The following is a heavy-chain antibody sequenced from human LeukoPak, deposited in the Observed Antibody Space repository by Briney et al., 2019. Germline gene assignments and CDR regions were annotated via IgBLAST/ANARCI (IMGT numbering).Heavy chain of an antibody. V-gene: IGHV3-30*03. Sequence: GGSLRLSCAASGFTFSSYSMHWVRQAPGKGLEWVAVISYDGSNKYYADSVKGRFTISRDNSKNTLYLQMNSLRAEDTAVYYCAMGTATLFWGQGTLVTVSS. D-gene: IGHD5-18*01. CDR3: AMGTATLF. CDR2: ISYDGSNK. CDR1: GFTFSSYS. J-gene: IGHJ4*02.